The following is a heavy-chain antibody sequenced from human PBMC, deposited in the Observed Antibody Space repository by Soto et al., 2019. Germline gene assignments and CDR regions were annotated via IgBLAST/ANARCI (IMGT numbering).Heavy chain of an antibody. V-gene: IGHV1-69*01. Sequence: QVQLVQSGAEVKKPGSSVKVSCKASGGTFSSYAISWVRQAPGQGLEWMGGIIPIFGTANYAQKFQGRVTITADESTWKAYMELSSLRSEDTAVYYCARAPLTAKYYCYCYGMDVWGQGTTVTVSS. D-gene: IGHD2-21*02. CDR2: IIPIFGTA. CDR1: GGTFSSYA. CDR3: ARAPLTAKYYCYCYGMDV. J-gene: IGHJ6*02.